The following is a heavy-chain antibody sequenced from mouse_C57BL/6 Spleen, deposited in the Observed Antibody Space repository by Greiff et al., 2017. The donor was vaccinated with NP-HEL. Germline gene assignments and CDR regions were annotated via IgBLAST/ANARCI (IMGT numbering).Heavy chain of an antibody. CDR2: ISYDGSN. CDR3: ARDRAGWYFDV. CDR1: GYSITSGYY. V-gene: IGHV3-6*01. Sequence: VQLKESGPGLVKPSQSLSLTCSVTGYSITSGYYWNWIRQFPGNKLEWMGYISYDGSNNYNPSLKNRISITRDTSKNQFFLKLNSVTTEDTATYYCARDRAGWYFDVWGTGTTVTVSS. D-gene: IGHD3-1*01. J-gene: IGHJ1*03.